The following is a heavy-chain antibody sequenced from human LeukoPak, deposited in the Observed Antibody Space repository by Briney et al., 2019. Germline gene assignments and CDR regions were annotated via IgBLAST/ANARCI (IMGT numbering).Heavy chain of an antibody. CDR3: ARSRGRAAAASTGFDY. CDR2: IYHSGST. CDR1: GYSISSGYY. J-gene: IGHJ4*02. V-gene: IGHV4-38-2*02. D-gene: IGHD6-25*01. Sequence: SETLSLTCTVSGYSISSGYYWGWIRQPPGKGLEWIGSIYHSGSTYYNPSLKSRVTMSLDTSKRQFTLKLTSMTAMDTAVYFCARSRGRAAAASTGFDYWGQGSLVTVSS.